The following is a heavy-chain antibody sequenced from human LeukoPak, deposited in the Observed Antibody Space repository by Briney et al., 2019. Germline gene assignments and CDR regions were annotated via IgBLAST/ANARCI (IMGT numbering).Heavy chain of an antibody. V-gene: IGHV3-21*01. CDR2: ISSSSYI. D-gene: IGHD5-18*01. CDR3: ARPSVKYIYDPLDY. CDR1: GFNFNSYS. Sequence: PGGSLGLSCAASGFNFNSYSMTWVRQAPGKGLEWVSSISSSSYIYYADSVKGRFTISRDNAKNSLYLQMNSLRAEDTAVYYCARPSVKYIYDPLDYWGQGTLVTVSS. J-gene: IGHJ4*02.